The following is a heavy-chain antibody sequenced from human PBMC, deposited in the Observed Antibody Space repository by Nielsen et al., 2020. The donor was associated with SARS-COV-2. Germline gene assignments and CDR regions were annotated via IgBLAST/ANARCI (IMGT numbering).Heavy chain of an antibody. D-gene: IGHD2-21*01. CDR1: GYSSSNSW. Sequence: GGSLRLSCKASGYSSSNSWITWMRQAPGKGLEWLGRIHPRDSHTNYSPSFKGHVTMSVDKSRTTSGRTTAYLQWRSLEASDTAVFYCATHWPSNWYSDFWGQGTLVTVSS. CDR3: ATHWPSNWYSDF. CDR2: IHPRDSHT. V-gene: IGHV5-10-1*01. J-gene: IGHJ4*02.